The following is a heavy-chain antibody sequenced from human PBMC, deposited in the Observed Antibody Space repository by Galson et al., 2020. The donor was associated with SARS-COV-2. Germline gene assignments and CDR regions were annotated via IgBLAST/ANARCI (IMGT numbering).Heavy chain of an antibody. CDR2: ISYEGSKT. J-gene: IGHJ6*02. CDR1: GFTFNNFG. D-gene: IGHD3-3*01. Sequence: GGSLRLSCVASGFTFNNFGMHWVRQAPAPGLEWVALISYEGSKTSYVDSVQGRFTISRDSSKNTLYLLMNSLRVEDTAVYYCAKFRDFFDFRSGYYSMDIWGQGTTVTVSS. V-gene: IGHV3-30*18. CDR3: AKFRDFFDFRSGYYSMDI.